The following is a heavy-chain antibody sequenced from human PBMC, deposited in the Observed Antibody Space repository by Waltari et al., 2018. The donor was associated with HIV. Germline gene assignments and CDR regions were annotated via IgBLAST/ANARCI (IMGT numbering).Heavy chain of an antibody. CDR1: GGTFSSYA. CDR3: AREDQMATTRHGMDV. Sequence: QVQLVQSGAEVKKPGSSVKVSCKASGGTFSSYAISWVRQAPGQGLEWMGGIIPILGTANYAQKFQGRGTITADKSTITAYMELSSLRSEDTAVYYCAREDQMATTRHGMDVWGQGTTVTVSS. J-gene: IGHJ6*02. D-gene: IGHD5-12*01. V-gene: IGHV1-69*06. CDR2: IIPILGTA.